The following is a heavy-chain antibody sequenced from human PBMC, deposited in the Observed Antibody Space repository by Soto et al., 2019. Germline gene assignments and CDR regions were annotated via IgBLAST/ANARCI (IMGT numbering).Heavy chain of an antibody. J-gene: IGHJ4*02. D-gene: IGHD6-13*01. CDR1: VGSIYSYF. V-gene: IGHV4-59*01. CDR3: ATELADSSIVRRDPAYVDY. CDR2: IHYSGST. Sequence: SETLSLTCTVSVGSIYSYFWSWIRQPPGKGLEWIGYIHYSGSTNYNPSLKSRVTISVDTSKNQFSLKLSSVTAADTAVYYCATELADSSIVRRDPAYVDYCAQGNRVT.